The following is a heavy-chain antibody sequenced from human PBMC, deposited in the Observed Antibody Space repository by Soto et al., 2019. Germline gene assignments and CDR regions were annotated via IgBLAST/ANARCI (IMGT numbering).Heavy chain of an antibody. CDR3: ARVVSGYADYDLYYMDV. V-gene: IGHV1-8*01. CDR2: MNPNSGNT. J-gene: IGHJ6*03. D-gene: IGHD6-25*01. CDR1: GYTFTRYD. Sequence: GASVKVSCKASGYTFTRYDINWGRQAPGQGLEWMGWMNPNSGNTGYAQRFQGRVTMTRNNPTSTAYMELNSLRFEDTAVYYCARVVSGYADYDLYYMDVWAKGTTVTVSS.